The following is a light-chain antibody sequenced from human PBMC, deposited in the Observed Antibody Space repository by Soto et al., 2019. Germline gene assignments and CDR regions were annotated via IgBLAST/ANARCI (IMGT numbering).Light chain of an antibody. CDR2: DVS. CDR1: SSDVGGYNY. Sequence: QSALTQPASVSGSPGQSITISCSGTSSDVGGYNYVSWYQQHPGKAPKVMIYDVSNRPSGVSNRFSGSKSGNTASLTISGLQAEDEADYYCSSYTSSSPVVFGGATKLSVL. J-gene: IGLJ2*01. V-gene: IGLV2-14*01. CDR3: SSYTSSSPVV.